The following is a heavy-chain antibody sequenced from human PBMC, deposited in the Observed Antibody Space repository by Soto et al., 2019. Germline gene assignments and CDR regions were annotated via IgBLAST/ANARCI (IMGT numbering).Heavy chain of an antibody. D-gene: IGHD2-2*01. J-gene: IGHJ5*02. V-gene: IGHV1-18*01. Sequence: GASVKVSCKASGYTFTSYAFSWVRQAPGQGLEWMGWISAYQGNTNYAQKFQGRVTMTTDTSTNTAYMELRNLRSDDTAVYYCARNLVVPATVKWFDPWGQGTLVTVSS. CDR1: GYTFTSYA. CDR2: ISAYQGNT. CDR3: ARNLVVPATVKWFDP.